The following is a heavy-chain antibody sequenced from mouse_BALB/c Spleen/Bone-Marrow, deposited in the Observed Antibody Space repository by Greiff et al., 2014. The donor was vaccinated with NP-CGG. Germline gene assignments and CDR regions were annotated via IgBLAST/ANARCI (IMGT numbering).Heavy chain of an antibody. Sequence: VHVKQSGAELVKPGASVKLSCTSSGFNIKDTYMHWVKQRPEQGLEWIGRIDPANGNTKYDPKFQGKATITADTSSNTAYLQLSSLTSEDTAVYYCTRKYYFDYWGQGTTLTVSS. CDR3: TRKYYFDY. CDR2: IDPANGNT. J-gene: IGHJ2*01. V-gene: IGHV14-3*02. CDR1: GFNIKDTY.